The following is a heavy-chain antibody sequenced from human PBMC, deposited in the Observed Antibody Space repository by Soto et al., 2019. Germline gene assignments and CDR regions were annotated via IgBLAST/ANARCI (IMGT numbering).Heavy chain of an antibody. D-gene: IGHD1-26*01. CDR1: GGTFSSYS. V-gene: IGHV1-69*14. CDR3: AREMGRGSRNFVS. CDR2: IIPIFGSP. Sequence: QGQLVQSGAEVKKPGSSVKVSCKASGGTFSSYSINWVRQAPGQGLEWVGGIIPIFGSPNSAQKFQGRVTINADRSTPTAYMEMSRLSSEDTAVYYWAREMGRGSRNFVSWGQGTLVAVSS. J-gene: IGHJ4*02.